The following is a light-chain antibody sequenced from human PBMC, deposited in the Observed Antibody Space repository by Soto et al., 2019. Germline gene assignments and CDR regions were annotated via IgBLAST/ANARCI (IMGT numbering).Light chain of an antibody. CDR1: QSISSY. J-gene: IGKJ2*01. CDR3: QQSYSTPRT. CDR2: AAS. Sequence: DIQMTQSPSSLSASVGDRVTITCRASQSISSYLNWYQQKPGKAPKLLIYAASSLQSGDPSRFSGSGSGTDFTRTISSLQPEDFATYYCQQSYSTPRTFGQGTKLEIK. V-gene: IGKV1-39*01.